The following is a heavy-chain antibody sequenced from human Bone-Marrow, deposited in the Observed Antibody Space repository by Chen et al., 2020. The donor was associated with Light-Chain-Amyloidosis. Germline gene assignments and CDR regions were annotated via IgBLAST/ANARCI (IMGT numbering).Heavy chain of an antibody. J-gene: IGHJ5*02. CDR2: IYHSGIV. CDR1: GVSISSGGYY. CDR3: ARGPNVAFDP. Sequence: QVQLQESGPGLVKPSQTLSLSCTVSGVSISSGGYYWSWIRQHPWKGLEWIWFIYHSGIVPYNPSLRSRLTISVDTSSNQFSLKLSSVTAADTAVYYCARGPNVAFDPWGQGTLVTVSS. V-gene: IGHV4-31*03. D-gene: IGHD3-10*02.